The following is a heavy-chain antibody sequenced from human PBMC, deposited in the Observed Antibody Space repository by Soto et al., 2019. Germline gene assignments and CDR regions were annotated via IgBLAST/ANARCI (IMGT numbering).Heavy chain of an antibody. D-gene: IGHD4-17*01. Sequence: GGSLRLSCAASGFTFSSYSMNWVRQAPGKGLEWVSYISSSSSTIYYADSVKGRFTISRDNAKNSLYLQMNSLRAEDTAVYYCARDSYGDYAPANYWGQGTLVTVSS. CDR2: ISSSSSTI. CDR3: ARDSYGDYAPANY. J-gene: IGHJ4*02. V-gene: IGHV3-48*01. CDR1: GFTFSSYS.